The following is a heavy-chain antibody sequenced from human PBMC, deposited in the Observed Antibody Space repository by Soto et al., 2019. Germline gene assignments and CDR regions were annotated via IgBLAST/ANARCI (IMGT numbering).Heavy chain of an antibody. Sequence: GPTLAPDTQTLTLTCTFSGLSLITTGMCVSWIRQPPAKSLLWLALMDWDDDKYYSTSLKTRLTISKDISKNQVVLTMTNMDPVDTATYYCARTHYYYYGSGSPYYYGMDVWGQGTTVTVSS. CDR3: ARTHYYYYGSGSPYYYGMDV. CDR2: MDWDDDK. V-gene: IGHV2-70*01. CDR1: GLSLITTGMC. D-gene: IGHD3-10*01. J-gene: IGHJ6*02.